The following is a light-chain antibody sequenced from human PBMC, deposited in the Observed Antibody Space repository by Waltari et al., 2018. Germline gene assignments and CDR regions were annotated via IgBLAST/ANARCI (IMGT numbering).Light chain of an antibody. V-gene: IGKV4-1*01. CDR2: WAS. J-gene: IGKJ1*01. CDR3: QQYVIDPRT. CDR1: QSVLYRPNNENY. Sequence: DIVMNQSPDSLAVSLGERATINCKSSQSVLYRPNNENYLAWYQQKSGQPPKLIIYWASTREYGVPDRLSVSWSGTDFTLAISSLQAEDEAVYYCQQYVIDPRTFCQGTQVEIK.